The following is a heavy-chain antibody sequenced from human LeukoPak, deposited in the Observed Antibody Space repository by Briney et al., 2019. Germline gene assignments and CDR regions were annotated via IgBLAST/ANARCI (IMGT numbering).Heavy chain of an antibody. D-gene: IGHD1-26*01. Sequence: ASVKVSCKASGYTFTGYYMHWVRQAPGQGLEWMGWINPNSGGTNYAQKFQGRVTMTRDTSISTDYMELSSLRSEDTAIYYCARDNSVGDNAWWFDPWGQGTLVTVSP. J-gene: IGHJ5*02. CDR3: ARDNSVGDNAWWFDP. V-gene: IGHV1-2*02. CDR1: GYTFTGYY. CDR2: INPNSGGT.